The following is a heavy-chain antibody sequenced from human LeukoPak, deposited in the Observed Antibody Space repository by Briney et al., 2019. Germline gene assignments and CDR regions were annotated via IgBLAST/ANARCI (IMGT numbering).Heavy chain of an antibody. CDR2: ISAYNGNT. CDR3: ARDNSAISDCSSASCFHFNY. V-gene: IGHV1-18*01. CDR1: GYTFTRYG. D-gene: IGHD2-2*01. J-gene: IGHJ4*02. Sequence: GASVKVSSKASGYTFTRYGITWVRQAPGQGLEWMGWISAYNGNTNYAHKVQGRVTMTTDTSTSTAYMELRSLSADDTPVYYCARDNSAISDCSSASCFHFNYWGQGTLVTVSS.